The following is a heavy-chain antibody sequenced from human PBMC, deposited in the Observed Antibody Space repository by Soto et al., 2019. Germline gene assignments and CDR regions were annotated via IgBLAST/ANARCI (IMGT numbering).Heavy chain of an antibody. CDR3: AHRRRYYDSSGYYSCFDY. V-gene: IGHV2-5*02. CDR2: IYWDDDK. CDR1: GFSLSTSGVG. Sequence: ASGPTLVNPTQTLTLTCTFSGFSLSTSGVGVGWIRQPPGKALEWLALIYWDDDKRYSPSLKSRLTITKDTSKNQVVLTMTNMDPVDTATYYCAHRRRYYDSSGYYSCFDYWGQGTLVTVSS. D-gene: IGHD3-22*01. J-gene: IGHJ4*02.